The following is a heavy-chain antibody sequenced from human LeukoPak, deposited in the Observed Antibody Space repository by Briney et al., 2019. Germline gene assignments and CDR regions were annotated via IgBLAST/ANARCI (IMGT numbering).Heavy chain of an antibody. Sequence: GESLKISCKGSGYSFTSYWIGWVRQMPGKGLEWMGIIYPGDSDTRYSPSFQGQVTISADKSISTAYLQWSSLKASDTAMYYCARQGGGEYYHYYYMDVWGKGTTVTVSS. CDR3: ARQGGGEYYHYYYMDV. CDR2: IYPGDSDT. J-gene: IGHJ6*03. D-gene: IGHD2-15*01. CDR1: GYSFTSYW. V-gene: IGHV5-51*01.